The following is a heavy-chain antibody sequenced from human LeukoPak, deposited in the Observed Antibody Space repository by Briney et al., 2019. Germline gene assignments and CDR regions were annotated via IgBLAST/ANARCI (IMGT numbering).Heavy chain of an antibody. V-gene: IGHV5-51*01. CDR1: GYSLTSYW. CDR3: ARLVDTAMVIGYYFDY. Sequence: GESLKISCKGSGYSLTSYWIGWVRQMPGKGLEWMGIIYPGDSDTRYSPSFQGQVTISADKSISTAYLQWSSLKASDTAMYYCARLVDTAMVIGYYFDYWGQGTLVTVSS. CDR2: IYPGDSDT. D-gene: IGHD5-18*01. J-gene: IGHJ4*02.